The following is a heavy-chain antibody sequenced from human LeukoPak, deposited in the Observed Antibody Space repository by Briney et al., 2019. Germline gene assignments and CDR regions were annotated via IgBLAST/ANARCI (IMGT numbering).Heavy chain of an antibody. Sequence: ASVKVSCKASGYTFTGYYMHWVRQAPGQGLEWMGWINPNSGGTNYAQKFQGRVTMTRDTSISTAYMELSRLRSDDTAVYYCARTYSSGWCWGTGGFDYWGQGTLVTVSS. D-gene: IGHD6-19*01. V-gene: IGHV1-2*02. CDR1: GYTFTGYY. CDR3: ARTYSSGWCWGTGGFDY. CDR2: INPNSGGT. J-gene: IGHJ4*02.